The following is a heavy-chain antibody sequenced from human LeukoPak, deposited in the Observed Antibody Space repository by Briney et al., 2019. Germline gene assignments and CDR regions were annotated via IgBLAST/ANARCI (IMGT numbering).Heavy chain of an antibody. V-gene: IGHV4-39*07. CDR3: ARAHSSNWFSLFDY. CDR2: IYYSGST. Sequence: SETLSLTCTVSGGSFSSSSYYWGWIRQPPRKGLEWIGSIYYSGSTYYNPSLKSRVTISIDMSKNQFSLKLTSVTAADTAVYYCARAHSSNWFSLFDYWAREPWSPSPQ. D-gene: IGHD6-13*01. J-gene: IGHJ4*02. CDR1: GGSFSSSSYY.